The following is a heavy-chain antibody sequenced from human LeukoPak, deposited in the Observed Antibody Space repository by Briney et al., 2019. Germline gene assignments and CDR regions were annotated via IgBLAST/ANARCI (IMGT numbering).Heavy chain of an antibody. V-gene: IGHV3-7*01. J-gene: IGHJ1*01. Sequence: WGSRTLTCAASGFTFPNYWMSWVRQAPGKGLEWVANIRQDGSEKVYVDSVKGRFTISRDNYKSSLYLQMNSLRGEDTAVYFCARVGGYWELTLWGQGPLVTVS. D-gene: IGHD1-26*01. CDR2: IRQDGSEK. CDR1: GFTFPNYW. CDR3: ARVGGYWELTL.